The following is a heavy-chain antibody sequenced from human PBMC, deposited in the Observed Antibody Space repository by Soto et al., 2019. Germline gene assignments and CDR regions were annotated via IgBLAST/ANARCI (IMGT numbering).Heavy chain of an antibody. CDR3: ARDLVVSGSSNYFDY. D-gene: IGHD1-26*01. J-gene: IGHJ4*02. CDR2: INPSGDST. V-gene: IGHV1-46*01. Sequence: ASVKVSFKASGYTFTSYYMHWVRQAPGQGLEWMGIINPSGDSTSYAQKFQGRVTMTRDTSTSTAYMELSSLRSEDTAVYYCARDLVVSGSSNYFDYWGQGTLVTVSS. CDR1: GYTFTSYY.